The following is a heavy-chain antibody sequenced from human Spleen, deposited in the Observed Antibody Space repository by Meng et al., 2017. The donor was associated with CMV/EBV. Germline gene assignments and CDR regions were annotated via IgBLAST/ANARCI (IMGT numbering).Heavy chain of an antibody. D-gene: IGHD3-22*01. V-gene: IGHV1-2*02. CDR3: AKDDPSGHYGSDF. CDR2: INPNSGAT. J-gene: IGHJ4*02. Sequence: GESLKISCKGSGYSFTSYYMHWVRQAPGQGLEWMGWINPNSGATDFAQKFQGRVTITADKSTNTAYMEVSSLRSEDTAIYYCAKDDPSGHYGSDFWGQGTLVTVSS. CDR1: GYSFTSYY.